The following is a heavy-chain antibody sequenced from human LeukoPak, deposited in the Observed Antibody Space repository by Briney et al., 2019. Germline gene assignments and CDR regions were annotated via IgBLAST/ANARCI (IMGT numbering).Heavy chain of an antibody. D-gene: IGHD6-13*01. J-gene: IGHJ4*02. Sequence: ASVKVSCKASGYTFTGYYMNWVRQAPGQGLEWMGWINPNSGGTNYAQKFQGRVTMTGDTSISTAYMELSSLRSDDTAVYYCASRKQQLVRSGHSFDYWGQGTLVTVSS. CDR1: GYTFTGYY. V-gene: IGHV1-2*02. CDR3: ASRKQQLVRSGHSFDY. CDR2: INPNSGGT.